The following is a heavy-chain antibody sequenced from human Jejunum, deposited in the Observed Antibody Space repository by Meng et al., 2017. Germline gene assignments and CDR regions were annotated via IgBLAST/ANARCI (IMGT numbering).Heavy chain of an antibody. CDR3: ARSGQTTVTHLD. CDR2: INRSGSP. J-gene: IGHJ4*02. Sequence: QLQLQQWGAGLLRPREALSLTCAVYDGSFSGYYWSWMRQPPGKGLEWIGEINRSGSPNYNPSLKSRVTMSVDTNHFSLTLTSVTAADTAVYYCARSGQTTVTHLDWGQGTLVTVSS. V-gene: IGHV4-34*01. CDR1: DGSFSGYY. D-gene: IGHD4-11*01.